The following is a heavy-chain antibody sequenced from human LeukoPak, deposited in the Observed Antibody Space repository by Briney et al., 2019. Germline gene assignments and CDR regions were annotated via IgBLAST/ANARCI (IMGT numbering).Heavy chain of an antibody. CDR1: GGSISSYY. CDR2: IYTSGST. D-gene: IGHD3-9*01. V-gene: IGHV4-4*07. Sequence: SETLSLTCTVSGGSISSYYWSWIRQPAGKGLEWIGRIYTSGSTNYNPSLKSRVTMSVDTSKNQFSLKLSSVTAADTAVYYCARDLRVLRYFDSVAYYYGMDVWGQGTTVTVSS. CDR3: ARDLRVLRYFDSVAYYYGMDV. J-gene: IGHJ6*02.